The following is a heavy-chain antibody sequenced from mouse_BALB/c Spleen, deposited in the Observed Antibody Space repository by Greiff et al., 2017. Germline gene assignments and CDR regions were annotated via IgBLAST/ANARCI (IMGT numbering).Heavy chain of an antibody. D-gene: IGHD2-14*01. CDR2: IYPGSGST. CDR3: NPYYRYGGFAY. V-gene: IGHV1S22*01. CDR1: GYTFTSYW. J-gene: IGHJ3*01. Sequence: LQQPGSELVRPGASVKLSCKASGYTFTSYWMHWVKQRHGQGLEWIGNIYPGSGSTNYDEKFKSKGTLTVDTSSSTAYMHLSSLTSEDSAVYYCNPYYRYGGFAYWGQGTLVTVSA.